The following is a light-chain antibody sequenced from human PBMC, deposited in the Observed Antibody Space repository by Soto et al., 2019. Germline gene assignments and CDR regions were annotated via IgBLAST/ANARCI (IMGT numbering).Light chain of an antibody. Sequence: DIQMTQSPSSLSASVGDRVTITCRASQGIRSSLGWYQQKPGKAPKRLIYAASSVQSGIPSRFSGSRSGTEFTLTISNLQPEDFATYYCLQHTSYPWTFGQGTKVEVK. CDR1: QGIRSS. V-gene: IGKV1-17*02. CDR3: LQHTSYPWT. CDR2: AAS. J-gene: IGKJ1*01.